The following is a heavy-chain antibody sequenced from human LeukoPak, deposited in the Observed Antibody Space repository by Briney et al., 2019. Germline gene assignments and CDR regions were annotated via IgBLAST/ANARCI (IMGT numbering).Heavy chain of an antibody. J-gene: IGHJ6*03. CDR3: ARAARITGTKLTGYYYYMDV. D-gene: IGHD1-20*01. CDR2: INHSGST. CDR1: GGSFSGYY. Sequence: SETLSLTCAVYGGSFSGYYWSWIRQPPGKGLEWIGEINHSGSTNYNPSLKSRVTISVDTSKNQFALKLSSVTAADTAVYYCARAARITGTKLTGYYYYMDVWGKGTTVTVSS. V-gene: IGHV4-34*01.